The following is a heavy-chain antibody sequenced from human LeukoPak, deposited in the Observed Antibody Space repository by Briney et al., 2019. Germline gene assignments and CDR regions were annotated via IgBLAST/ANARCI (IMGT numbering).Heavy chain of an antibody. V-gene: IGHV3-7*01. CDR1: GFTFSSYW. J-gene: IGHJ5*02. CDR2: IKQDGSEK. D-gene: IGHD3-22*01. CDR3: ARVGSRYDSSGYYYFNWFDP. Sequence: PGGSLRLSCAASGFTFSSYWMSWVRQAPGKGLEGVADIKQDGSEKYYVDSVKGRFTISRDNAKNSLYLQMNSLRAEDTAVYYCARVGSRYDSSGYYYFNWFDPWGQGTLVTVSS.